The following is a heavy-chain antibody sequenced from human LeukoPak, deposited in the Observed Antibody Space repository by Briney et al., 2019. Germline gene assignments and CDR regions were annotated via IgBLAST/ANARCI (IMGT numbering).Heavy chain of an antibody. Sequence: TSETLSLTCTVSGGSITSYYWNWIRQPPGKRLEWIGYIYDSGRINYNPSLKGRVTIPEDTSKNQFSLKLSSVTAADTAVYYCARYSGSYSFDYWGQGTLVTVSS. D-gene: IGHD1-26*01. CDR3: ARYSGSYSFDY. CDR1: GGSITSYY. V-gene: IGHV4-59*01. CDR2: IYDSGRI. J-gene: IGHJ4*02.